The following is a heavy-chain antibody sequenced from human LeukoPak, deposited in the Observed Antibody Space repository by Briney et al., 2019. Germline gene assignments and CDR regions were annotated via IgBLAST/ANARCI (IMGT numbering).Heavy chain of an antibody. D-gene: IGHD3-16*02. J-gene: IGHJ4*02. CDR2: ISGSGGST. CDR1: GFTFSSYA. V-gene: IGHV3-23*01. CDR3: ARESYDYVWGSYRPGEY. Sequence: GGSLRLXCAASGFTFSSYAMSWVRQAPGKGLEWVSAISGSGGSTYYADSVKGRFTISRDNSKNTLYPQMNSLRAEDTAVYYCARESYDYVWGSYRPGEYWGQGTLVTVSS.